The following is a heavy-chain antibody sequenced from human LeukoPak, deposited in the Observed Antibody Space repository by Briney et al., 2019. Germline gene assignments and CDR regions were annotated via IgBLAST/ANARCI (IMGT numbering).Heavy chain of an antibody. CDR3: AKDLSYANWLDP. D-gene: IGHD1-26*01. Sequence: GGSLRRSCAASGFTFSSYGMHWVRQAPGKGLEWVAVISYDGSNKYYADSVKGRFTISRDNSKNTLYLQMNSLRAEDTAVYYCAKDLSYANWLDPWGQGTLVTVSS. V-gene: IGHV3-30*18. CDR2: ISYDGSNK. CDR1: GFTFSSYG. J-gene: IGHJ5*02.